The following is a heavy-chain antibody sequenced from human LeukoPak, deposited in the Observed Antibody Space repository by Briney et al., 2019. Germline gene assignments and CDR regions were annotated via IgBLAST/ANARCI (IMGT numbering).Heavy chain of an antibody. J-gene: IGHJ4*02. D-gene: IGHD1-26*01. V-gene: IGHV3-33*08. CDR2: IWDNGSNK. Sequence: PGGSLRLSCAASGFTFSTCAMSWVRQAPGKGLEWVAVIWDNGSNKYYADSVKGRFTISRDNFKNTLYLQMNSLRVEDTAVYYCARDLAVGGTTAGYWGQGTLVTVSS. CDR3: ARDLAVGGTTAGY. CDR1: GFTFSTCA.